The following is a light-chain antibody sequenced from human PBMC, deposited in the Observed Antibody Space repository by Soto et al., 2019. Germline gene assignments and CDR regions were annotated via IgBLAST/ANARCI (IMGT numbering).Light chain of an antibody. CDR1: QGISSY. J-gene: IGKJ1*01. CDR3: QQYGSSRT. V-gene: IGKV1-9*01. CDR2: AAS. Sequence: IQLTQSPSSLSASVGDRVTITCRASQGISSYLAWYQQKPGKAPKLLIYAASTLQSGVPSRFSGSGSGTDFTLTISSLQPEDFATYYCQQYGSSRTFGQGTKVDIK.